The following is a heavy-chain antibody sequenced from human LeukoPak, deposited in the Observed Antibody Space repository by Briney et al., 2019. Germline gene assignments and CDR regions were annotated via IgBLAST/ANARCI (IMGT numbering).Heavy chain of an antibody. Sequence: PSETLSLTCTVSGGSISSSSSYWGWIRQPPRKGLEWIGNIYYSGSTYYNPSLKSRVTISVDTSKNQFSLRLSSVTAADTAVYFCARLTVVSLGDAFDIRGHGTMVTVSS. CDR3: ARLTVVSLGDAFDI. J-gene: IGHJ3*02. CDR1: GGSISSSSSY. V-gene: IGHV4-39*01. D-gene: IGHD3-22*01. CDR2: IYYSGST.